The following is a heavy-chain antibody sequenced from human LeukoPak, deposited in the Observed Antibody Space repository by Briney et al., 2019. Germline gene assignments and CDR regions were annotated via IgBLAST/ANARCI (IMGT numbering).Heavy chain of an antibody. Sequence: SETLSLTCTVSGYSISSGYYWGWIRQPPGKGLEWIGSIYHSGSTYYNPSLKSRVTISVDKSKNQFSLKLSSVTAADTAVYYCARDLVGAAAGPSDTFDIWGQGTMVTVSS. V-gene: IGHV4-38-2*02. CDR1: GYSISSGYY. CDR2: IYHSGST. J-gene: IGHJ3*02. D-gene: IGHD6-13*01. CDR3: ARDLVGAAAGPSDTFDI.